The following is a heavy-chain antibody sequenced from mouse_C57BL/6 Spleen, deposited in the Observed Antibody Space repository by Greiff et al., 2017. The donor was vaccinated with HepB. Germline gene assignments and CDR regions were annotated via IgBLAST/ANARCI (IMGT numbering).Heavy chain of an antibody. V-gene: IGHV14-4*01. CDR2: IDPENGDT. D-gene: IGHD1-1*01. J-gene: IGHJ3*01. Sequence: VQLQQSGAELVRPGASVKLSCTASGFNIKDDYMHWVKQRPEQGLEWIGWIDPENGDTEYASKFQGKATITADTSSNTAYLQLSSLTSEDTAVYYCTTFITAVVKGAWFAYWGQGTLVTVSA. CDR3: TTFITAVVKGAWFAY. CDR1: GFNIKDDY.